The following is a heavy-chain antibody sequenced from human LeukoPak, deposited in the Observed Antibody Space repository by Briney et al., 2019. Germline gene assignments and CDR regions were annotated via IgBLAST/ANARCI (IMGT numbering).Heavy chain of an antibody. V-gene: IGHV1-2*02. D-gene: IGHD2-21*01. J-gene: IGHJ4*02. CDR1: GYTFTGYY. CDR2: INPNSGGT. Sequence: GASVKVSCKASGYTFTGYYMHWVRQAPGQGLEWMGWINPNSGGTNYAQKFQGRVTMTRDTSISTAYMELSRLRSDDTAVYYCARVAFCGGDCYASDYWGQGTLVTVSS. CDR3: ARVAFCGGDCYASDY.